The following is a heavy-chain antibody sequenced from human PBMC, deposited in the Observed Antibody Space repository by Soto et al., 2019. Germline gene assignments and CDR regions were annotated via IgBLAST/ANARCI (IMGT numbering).Heavy chain of an antibody. D-gene: IGHD2-2*01. CDR2: INAGNANT. V-gene: IGHV1-3*01. J-gene: IGHJ4*02. Sequence: ASVKVSCKASGYTFTTYAMHWVRQAPGQRLEWRGWINAGNANTEYSQKFQGRFTITRDTSASTAYMELTSLRFEDTAVYYCARGSTSSWPFDYWGQGTLVTVSS. CDR3: ARGSTSSWPFDY. CDR1: GYTFTTYA.